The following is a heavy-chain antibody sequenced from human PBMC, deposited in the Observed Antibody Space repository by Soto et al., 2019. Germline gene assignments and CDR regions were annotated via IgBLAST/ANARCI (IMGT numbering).Heavy chain of an antibody. Sequence: PSETLSLTCTVSGGSINNYYWTWIRQPPGKGLEWIGYVYHTGSTNYNPSLKGRVTISIDTSKNQFSLKLSAVTAADTAVYYCARRTDTPNWLAPWGQGTLVTVSS. CDR3: ARRTDTPNWLAP. D-gene: IGHD1-1*01. CDR2: VYHTGST. CDR1: GGSINNYY. J-gene: IGHJ5*02. V-gene: IGHV4-59*01.